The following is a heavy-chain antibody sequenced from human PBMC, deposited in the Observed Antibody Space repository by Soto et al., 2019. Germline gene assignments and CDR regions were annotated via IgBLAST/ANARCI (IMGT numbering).Heavy chain of an antibody. D-gene: IGHD1-26*01. CDR3: ARRTLGRELASYYGMDV. Sequence: GESLKISCKGSGYSFTSYWIGWVRQMPGKGLEWMGIIYPGDSDTRYSPSFQGQVTISADKSISTAYLQWSSLKASDTAMYYCARRTLGRELASYYGMDVWGQGSTITVSS. CDR1: GYSFTSYW. CDR2: IYPGDSDT. J-gene: IGHJ6*02. V-gene: IGHV5-51*01.